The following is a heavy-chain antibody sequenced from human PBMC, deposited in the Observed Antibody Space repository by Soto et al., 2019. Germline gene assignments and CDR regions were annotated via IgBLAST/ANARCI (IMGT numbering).Heavy chain of an antibody. J-gene: IGHJ5*02. Sequence: QLQLQESGPGLVKPSETLSLTCTVSGGSISSSSYYWGWIRQPPGKGLEWIGSIYYSGSTYYNPSPKCRVTISIDTSKHQFSLTLSSVSAADTAVYYCASPKIAFHTWCDPWGQGTLVTVSS. D-gene: IGHD3-3*02. CDR3: ASPKIAFHTWCDP. V-gene: IGHV4-39*01. CDR2: IYYSGST. CDR1: GGSISSSSYY.